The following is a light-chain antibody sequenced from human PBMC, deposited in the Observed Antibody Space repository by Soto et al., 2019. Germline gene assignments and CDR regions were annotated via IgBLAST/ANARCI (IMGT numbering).Light chain of an antibody. Sequence: DIQMTQSPSTLSASVGDRFTITFRSSQSISSWLAWYQQKPGKAPKLLIYDASSLESGVPSRFSGSGSGTEFTLTISSLQPGDFATYYCQQYNSYSITFGQGTRLEIK. CDR1: QSISSW. CDR2: DAS. V-gene: IGKV1-5*01. J-gene: IGKJ5*01. CDR3: QQYNSYSIT.